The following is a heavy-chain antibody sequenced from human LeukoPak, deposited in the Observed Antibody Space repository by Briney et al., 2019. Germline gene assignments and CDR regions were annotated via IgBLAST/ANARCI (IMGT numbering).Heavy chain of an antibody. Sequence: GGSLRLSCAASGFTFSSFAMSWVRQAPGKGREWVSTISGSGGTTNYADSVKGRFTFSRDNSKNTLYLQMNSLRAEDTAVYYCAKDLPDYGDYIEGYWGQGTLVTVSS. J-gene: IGHJ4*02. V-gene: IGHV3-23*01. CDR3: AKDLPDYGDYIEGY. CDR2: ISGSGGTT. D-gene: IGHD4-17*01. CDR1: GFTFSSFA.